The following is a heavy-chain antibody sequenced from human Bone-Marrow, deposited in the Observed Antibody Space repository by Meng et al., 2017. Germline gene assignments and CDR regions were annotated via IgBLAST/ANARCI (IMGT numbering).Heavy chain of an antibody. V-gene: IGHV3-11*04. CDR1: GFTFSDYY. CDR2: ISSSGSTI. CDR3: AREKGGIDRYNWFDP. J-gene: IGHJ5*02. D-gene: IGHD6-13*01. Sequence: GESLKISCAASGFTFSDYYMSWIRQAPGKGLEWVSYISSSGSTIYYADSVKGRFTISRDNAKNSLYLQMNSLRAEDTAVYYCAREKGGIDRYNWFDPWGQGTLVTVSS.